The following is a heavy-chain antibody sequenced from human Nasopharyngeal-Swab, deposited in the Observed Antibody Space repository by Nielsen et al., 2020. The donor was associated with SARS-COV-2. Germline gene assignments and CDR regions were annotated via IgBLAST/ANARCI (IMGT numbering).Heavy chain of an antibody. Sequence: SETLSLTCAVYGGSFSGYYWSWIRQPPGKGLEWIGEINHSGSTNYNPSLKSRVTISVDTSKNQFSLKLNSETAADTAVYYCARGIVVDSSSWYPSYFDYWGQGTLVTVSS. V-gene: IGHV4-34*01. CDR3: ARGIVVDSSSWYPSYFDY. CDR2: INHSGST. CDR1: GGSFSGYY. D-gene: IGHD6-13*01. J-gene: IGHJ4*02.